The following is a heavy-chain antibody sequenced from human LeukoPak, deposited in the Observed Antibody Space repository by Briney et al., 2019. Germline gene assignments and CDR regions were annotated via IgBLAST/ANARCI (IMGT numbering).Heavy chain of an antibody. CDR1: GYSFTSYW. CDR2: IDPSDSYT. J-gene: IGHJ6*04. V-gene: IGHV5-10-1*01. CDR3: ARPGKAVAASYYYHGMDV. D-gene: IGHD6-19*01. Sequence: GESLKISCKGSGYSFTSYWISWVRQLPGKGLEWMGRIDPSDSYTNYSPSFQGHVTISADKSISTAYLQWSSLKASDTAMYYCARPGKAVAASYYYHGMDVWGKGTTVTVSS.